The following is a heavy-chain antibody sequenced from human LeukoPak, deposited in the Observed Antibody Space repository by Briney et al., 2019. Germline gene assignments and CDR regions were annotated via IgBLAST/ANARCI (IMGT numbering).Heavy chain of an antibody. D-gene: IGHD6-19*01. J-gene: IGHJ5*02. CDR2: ISGSGGST. V-gene: IGHV3-23*01. CDR3: AKDRRIAVAGPNWFDP. CDR1: GFTFSSYA. Sequence: GGSLRLSCAASGFTFSSYAMSWVRQAPGKGLEWVSAISGSGGSTYYADSVKGRFTISRDNSKNTLYLQMNSLRAEDTAVYYCAKDRRIAVAGPNWFDPWGQGTLVTVSS.